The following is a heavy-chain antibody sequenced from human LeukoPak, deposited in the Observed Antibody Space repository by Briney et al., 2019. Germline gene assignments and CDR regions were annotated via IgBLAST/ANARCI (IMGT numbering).Heavy chain of an antibody. J-gene: IGHJ4*02. CDR3: ARGGGRYYYDSSGYYHDY. D-gene: IGHD3-22*01. V-gene: IGHV4-59*01. Sequence: SETLSLTCAVYGGSFSGYYWSWIRQPPGKGLEWIGYIYYSGSTNYNPSLKSRVTISVDTSKNQFSLKLSSVTAADTAVYYCARGGGRYYYDSSGYYHDYWGQGTLVTVSS. CDR2: IYYSGST. CDR1: GGSFSGYY.